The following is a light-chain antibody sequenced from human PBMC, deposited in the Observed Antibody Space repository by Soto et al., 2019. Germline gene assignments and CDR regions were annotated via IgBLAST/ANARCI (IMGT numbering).Light chain of an antibody. J-gene: IGKJ5*01. CDR3: QQSYSSPIT. CDR2: AAS. V-gene: IGKV1-39*01. CDR1: QSISKS. Sequence: DIQMTQSPSSLSASVEDRVAITCRASQSISKSLNWYQQKPGRAPTIVIYAASSLQSGVQSRVSGSGSGTDFILTISSLQPEDFATYYCQQSYSSPITFGQGTRLEIK.